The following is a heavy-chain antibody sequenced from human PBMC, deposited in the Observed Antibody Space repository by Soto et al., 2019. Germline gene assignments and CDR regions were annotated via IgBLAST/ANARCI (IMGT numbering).Heavy chain of an antibody. J-gene: IGHJ3*02. D-gene: IGHD5-12*01. Sequence: LRLSCAASGFTFDDYAMHWVRQAPGKGLEWVSGISWNSGSIGYADSVKGRFTISRDNAKNSLYLQMNSLRAEDTALYYCAKDMGSGYGYDAFDIWGRGTMVTVSS. CDR2: ISWNSGSI. CDR1: GFTFDDYA. CDR3: AKDMGSGYGYDAFDI. V-gene: IGHV3-9*01.